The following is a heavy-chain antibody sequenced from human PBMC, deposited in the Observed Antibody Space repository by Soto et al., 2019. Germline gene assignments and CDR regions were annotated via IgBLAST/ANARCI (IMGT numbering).Heavy chain of an antibody. Sequence: ASVKVSCKASGYTFTSYGISWVRQAPGQGLEWMGRISAYNGNTNYAQKLQGRVTMTADTSTSTAYMELRSLRSDDTAVYYCASRYCSSTSCLEGWFDPWGQGTLVTVSS. CDR3: ASRYCSSTSCLEGWFDP. D-gene: IGHD2-2*01. CDR1: GYTFTSYG. CDR2: ISAYNGNT. V-gene: IGHV1-18*04. J-gene: IGHJ5*02.